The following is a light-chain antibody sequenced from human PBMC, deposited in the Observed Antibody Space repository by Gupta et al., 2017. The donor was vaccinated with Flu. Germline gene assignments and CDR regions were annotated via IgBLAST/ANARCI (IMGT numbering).Light chain of an antibody. CDR2: DVS. CDR1: SSDVGGYNY. Sequence: TSSDVGGYNYVSWYRQHPGEAPKPMIYDVSKRPSGVPDRFSGSKSGITASLTISGLQAEDEADYYCCSFAGSYTWVLGGGTKLTVL. CDR3: CSFAGSYTWV. V-gene: IGLV2-11*03. J-gene: IGLJ3*02.